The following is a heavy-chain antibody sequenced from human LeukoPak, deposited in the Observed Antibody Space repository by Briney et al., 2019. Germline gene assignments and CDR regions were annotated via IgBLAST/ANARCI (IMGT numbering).Heavy chain of an antibody. J-gene: IGHJ2*01. V-gene: IGHV3-7*01. CDR3: ARRYFDL. CDR2: IKQDGNEK. Sequence: HTGGSLRLSCAASGFTFSDYWMSWVRQAPGKGLEWVANIKQDGNEKYYVDSVKGRFTISRDNAKNSLYLQMNGLRAEDTAVYYCARRYFDLWGRGTLVTVSS. CDR1: GFTFSDYW.